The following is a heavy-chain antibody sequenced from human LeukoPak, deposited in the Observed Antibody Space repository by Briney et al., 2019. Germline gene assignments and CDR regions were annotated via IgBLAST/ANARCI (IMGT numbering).Heavy chain of an antibody. CDR3: AREVGYSTSWYGRFDP. J-gene: IGHJ5*02. V-gene: IGHV1-2*02. Sequence: ASVKVSCKASGYTFTGHWMHWVRQAPGQGLEWMGWINPSSGDTTYAQKSQGRVTMTRDTSITTAYMDLTRLTSDDTAVYYCAREVGYSTSWYGRFDPWGQGTLVTVSS. D-gene: IGHD2-2*01. CDR2: INPSSGDT. CDR1: GYTFTGHW.